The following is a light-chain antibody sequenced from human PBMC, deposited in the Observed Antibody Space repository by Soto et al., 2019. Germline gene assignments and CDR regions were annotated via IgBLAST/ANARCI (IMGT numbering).Light chain of an antibody. V-gene: IGKV1-5*01. CDR3: QQFRT. CDR2: DAS. CDR1: QTITRW. Sequence: DIQMTQSPSTLSGSVGDRVTITCRASQTITRWMAWYQQKPGKAPKLLIYDASTLESGVPSRFSGSRSGTEFTLTISSLQPDDFATYYCQQFRTFGQGTKVDIK. J-gene: IGKJ1*01.